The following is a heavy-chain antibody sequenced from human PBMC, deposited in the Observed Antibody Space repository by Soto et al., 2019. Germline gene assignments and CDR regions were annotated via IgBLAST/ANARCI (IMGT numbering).Heavy chain of an antibody. J-gene: IGHJ4*02. CDR2: IYYSGST. Sequence: SETLSLTFTVSGGPISTTSYYWGWIRQPPGKGLEWICSIYYSGSTYFDPSLKIRFTISVYTSKNQFSRKLTSVTAADTDVYYCVRQGPYAPTGVTPLGYWGQGTLVPVSS. CDR3: VRQGPYAPTGVTPLGY. D-gene: IGHD4-17*01. CDR1: GGPISTTSYY. V-gene: IGHV4-39*01.